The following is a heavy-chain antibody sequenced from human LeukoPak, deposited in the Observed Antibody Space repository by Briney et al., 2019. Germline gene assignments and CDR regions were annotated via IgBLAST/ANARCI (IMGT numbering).Heavy chain of an antibody. D-gene: IGHD2-21*01. Sequence: SETLSLTCTVSGGSISSSSYYWGWIRQPPGKGLEWIGSIYYSGSTYYNPSLKSRVTISVDTSKNQFSLKLSSVTAADTAVYYCARVVIAIANWFDPWGQGTLVTVSS. V-gene: IGHV4-39*07. CDR1: GGSISSSSYY. CDR3: ARVVIAIANWFDP. J-gene: IGHJ5*02. CDR2: IYYSGST.